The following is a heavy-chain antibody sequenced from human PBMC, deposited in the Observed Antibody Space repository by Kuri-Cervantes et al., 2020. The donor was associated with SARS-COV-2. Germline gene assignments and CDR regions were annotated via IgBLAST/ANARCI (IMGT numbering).Heavy chain of an antibody. D-gene: IGHD3-3*01. J-gene: IGHJ6*02. V-gene: IGHV4-34*01. CDR1: GGSFSGYY. CDR2: INHSGST. Sequence: ESLKISCAVYGGSFSGYYWSWIRQPPGKGLEWIGEINHSGSTNYNPSLKSRVTIPVDTSKNQFSLKLSSVTAADTAVYYCARDDSVNKHGMDVWGQGTTVTGSS. CDR3: ARDDSVNKHGMDV.